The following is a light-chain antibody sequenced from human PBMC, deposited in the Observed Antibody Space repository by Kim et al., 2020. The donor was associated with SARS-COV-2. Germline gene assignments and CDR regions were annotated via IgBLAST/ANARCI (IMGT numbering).Light chain of an antibody. V-gene: IGLV2-11*01. J-gene: IGLJ3*02. Sequence: QPAPISCPGASSDVGGYNYVSWYQQHPGKAPKLMIYDVSKRPSGVPDRFSGSKSGNTASLTISGLQAEDEADYYCCSYAGSYSRVFGGGTQLTVL. CDR2: DVS. CDR1: SSDVGGYNY. CDR3: CSYAGSYSRV.